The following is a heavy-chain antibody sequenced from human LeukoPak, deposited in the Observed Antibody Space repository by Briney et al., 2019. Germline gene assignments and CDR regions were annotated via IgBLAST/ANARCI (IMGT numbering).Heavy chain of an antibody. Sequence: SETLSLTCAVYGGSFSGYYWSWIRQPPGKGLEWIGEINHSGSTNYNPSLKSRVTISVDTSKNQFSLKLSSVTAADTAVYYCARGVRGLESDYWGQGTLVTVSS. J-gene: IGHJ4*02. CDR1: GGSFSGYY. CDR2: INHSGST. CDR3: ARGVRGLESDY. V-gene: IGHV4-34*01. D-gene: IGHD3-10*01.